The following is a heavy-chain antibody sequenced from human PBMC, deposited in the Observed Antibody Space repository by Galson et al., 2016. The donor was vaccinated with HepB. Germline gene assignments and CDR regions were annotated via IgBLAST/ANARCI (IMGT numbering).Heavy chain of an antibody. CDR1: GFTFSDYY. V-gene: IGHV3-30*18. Sequence: SLRLSCAASGFTFSDYYMHWVRQGSGKGLEWVAVISYDGGNKYYADSVKGRFTISRDNSEKTVYLQMNSLRGEDTAVYYCAKDFWDLRGSHYYYGMDFWGQGTTVTVSS. CDR3: AKDFWDLRGSHYYYGMDF. CDR2: ISYDGGNK. D-gene: IGHD3-3*01. J-gene: IGHJ6*02.